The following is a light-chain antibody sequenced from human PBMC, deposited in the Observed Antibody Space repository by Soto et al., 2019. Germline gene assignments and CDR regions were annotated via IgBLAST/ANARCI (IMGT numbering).Light chain of an antibody. CDR3: QHYSGNSART. Sequence: DIQMTQSPSSLSASVGDRVTITCRANESLSVWLAWYQQKPGEAPRFLIYDASTLQRGVPSRFSGSGSGTEFTLTISNLQPDDFATYYCQHYSGNSARTFCQGTRVDIK. CDR2: DAS. V-gene: IGKV1-5*01. CDR1: ESLSVW. J-gene: IGKJ1*01.